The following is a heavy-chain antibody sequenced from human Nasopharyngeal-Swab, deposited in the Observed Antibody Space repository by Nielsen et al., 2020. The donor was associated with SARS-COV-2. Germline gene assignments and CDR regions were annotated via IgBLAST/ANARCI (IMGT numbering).Heavy chain of an antibody. V-gene: IGHV3-73*01. J-gene: IGHJ4*02. D-gene: IGHD5-18*01. Sequence: VRQMPGKGLEWVGRIRSKANRYATAYAASVKGRFTISRDDSRNTAYLQMNSLKTEDTAVYYCTSRYSYGLWGQGTLVTVSS. CDR3: TSRYSYGL. CDR2: IRSKANRYAT.